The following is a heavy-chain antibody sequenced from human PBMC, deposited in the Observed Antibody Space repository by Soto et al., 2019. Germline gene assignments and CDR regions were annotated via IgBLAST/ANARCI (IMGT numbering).Heavy chain of an antibody. CDR1: GFTFSSYA. V-gene: IGHV3-30-3*01. Sequence: QVQLVESGGGVVQPGRSLRLSCAASGFTFSSYAMHWVRQAPGKGREWVAVISYDGSNKYYADSVKGRFTISRDNSKNTLYLQMNSLRAEDTAVYYCAREGGLRYFDWLSYYFDYWGQGTLVTVSS. D-gene: IGHD3-9*01. CDR3: AREGGLRYFDWLSYYFDY. CDR2: ISYDGSNK. J-gene: IGHJ4*02.